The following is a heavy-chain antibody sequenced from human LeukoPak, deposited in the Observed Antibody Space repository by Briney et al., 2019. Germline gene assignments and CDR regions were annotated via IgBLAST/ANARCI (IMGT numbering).Heavy chain of an antibody. Sequence: GASVKVSCKASGYDFTGHYIHWVRQAPGQGLEWMGWINPSSGVTIYTQKFQGRVTMTRDTAISTAYMELRRLKSDDTAVYYCAREVLVYGLDVWGNGTTAIVSA. J-gene: IGHJ6*04. CDR1: GYDFTGHY. CDR3: AREVLVYGLDV. V-gene: IGHV1-2*02. CDR2: INPSSGVT. D-gene: IGHD3-3*02.